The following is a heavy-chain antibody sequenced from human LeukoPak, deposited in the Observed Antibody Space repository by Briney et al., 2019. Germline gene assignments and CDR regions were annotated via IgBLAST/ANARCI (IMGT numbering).Heavy chain of an antibody. V-gene: IGHV3-30*04. CDR2: ISYDGSNK. CDR3: ARARANDCSGGSCYSAYPYYYYGMDV. Sequence: QPGRSLRLSCAASGFTFSSYAMHWVRQAPGKGLEWVAVISYDGSNKYYADSVKGRFTISRDNSKNTLCLQMNSLRAEDTAVYYCARARANDCSGGSCYSAYPYYYYGMDVWGQGTTVTVSS. D-gene: IGHD2-15*01. J-gene: IGHJ6*02. CDR1: GFTFSSYA.